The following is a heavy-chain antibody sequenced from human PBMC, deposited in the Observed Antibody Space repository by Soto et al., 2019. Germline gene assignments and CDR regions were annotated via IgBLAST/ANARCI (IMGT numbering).Heavy chain of an antibody. CDR3: ARVHTTGTTGCNY. CDR1: GFTFSSYG. D-gene: IGHD1-1*01. Sequence: GGSLRLSCAASGFTFSSYGMHWVRQAPGKGLEWVAVIWYDGSNKYYADSVKGRFTISRDNSKNTLYQQMNSLRAEDTAVYYNARVHTTGTTGCNYWGQGTLVTVSS. CDR2: IWYDGSNK. J-gene: IGHJ4*02. V-gene: IGHV3-33*01.